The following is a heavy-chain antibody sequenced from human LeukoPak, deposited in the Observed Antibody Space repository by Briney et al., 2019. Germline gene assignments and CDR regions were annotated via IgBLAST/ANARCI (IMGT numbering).Heavy chain of an antibody. CDR1: GGSISSSSYY. V-gene: IGHV4-39*01. Sequence: SETLSLTCTVSGGSISSSSYYWGWIRQPPGKGLEWIGSIFYSGTTYYNPSLKSRVTISVDTSNNQFSLKLSSVTAADTAVYYCARGRRGYCSSSSCYGYYFGMDVWGQGTTVTVSS. D-gene: IGHD2-2*01. CDR2: IFYSGTT. J-gene: IGHJ6*02. CDR3: ARGRRGYCSSSSCYGYYFGMDV.